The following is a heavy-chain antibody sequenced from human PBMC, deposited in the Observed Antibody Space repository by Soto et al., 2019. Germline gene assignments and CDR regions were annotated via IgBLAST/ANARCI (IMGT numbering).Heavy chain of an antibody. CDR3: ARDASPGYCTNGVCHAYYYGMDV. CDR2: ISSSSSYI. D-gene: IGHD2-8*01. V-gene: IGHV3-21*01. CDR1: GFTFSSYS. Sequence: NLGGSLRLSCAASGFTFSSYSMNWVRQAPGKGLEWVSSISSSSSYIYYADSVKGRFTISRDNAKNSLYLQMNSLRAEDTAVYYCARDASPGYCTNGVCHAYYYGMDVWGQGTTVTVSS. J-gene: IGHJ6*02.